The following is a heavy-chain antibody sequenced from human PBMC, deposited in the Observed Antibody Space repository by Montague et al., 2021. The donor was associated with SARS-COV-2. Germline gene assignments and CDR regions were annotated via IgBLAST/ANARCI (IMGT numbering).Heavy chain of an antibody. V-gene: IGHV3-66*01. CDR3: ARESSQFFGSGPLDY. Sequence: SLRLSCAASGFTFSSTYMNWVRQVPGKGLEWVSSISSSSVTYSADSLKGRFTISRDNSKNTVYLQMNSLRAEDTAVYFCARESSQFFGSGPLDYWGQGSLVTVSS. J-gene: IGHJ4*02. CDR1: GFTFSSTY. CDR2: ISSSSVT. D-gene: IGHD3-10*01.